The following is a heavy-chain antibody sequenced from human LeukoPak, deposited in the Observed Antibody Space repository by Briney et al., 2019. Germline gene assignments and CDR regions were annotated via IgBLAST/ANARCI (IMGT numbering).Heavy chain of an antibody. Sequence: PGGSLRLSCIASGFSFSTYDMYWVRQAAGRGLEWVSALGTNGDAYYLGSVRGRFTISRENVKNSLYLQMNSLGVEDTAVYYCAREWRGIASHYHGMDAWGQGTTVTVSS. D-gene: IGHD6-6*01. CDR3: AREWRGIASHYHGMDA. CDR1: GFSFSTYD. J-gene: IGHJ6*02. CDR2: LGTNGDA. V-gene: IGHV3-13*01.